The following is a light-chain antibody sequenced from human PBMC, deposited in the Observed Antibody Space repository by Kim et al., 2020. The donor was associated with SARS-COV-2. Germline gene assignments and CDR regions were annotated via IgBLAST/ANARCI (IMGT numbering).Light chain of an antibody. CDR1: SSDIGAHNF. J-gene: IGLJ2*01. V-gene: IGLV2-14*03. CDR3: SSYTDSDTVI. Sequence: QTITDSYTSTSSDIGAHNFVFLYQQHPSHAPKIIIYDVSDRPSGMSNRFSGSKSGNTASLAISGLQAEDEAAYYCSSYTDSDTVIFGGGTQLTVL. CDR2: DVS.